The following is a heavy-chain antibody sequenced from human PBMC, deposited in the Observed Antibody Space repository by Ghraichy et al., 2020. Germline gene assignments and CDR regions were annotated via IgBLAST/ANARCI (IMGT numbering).Heavy chain of an antibody. CDR3: ARSKNYKYYYDSSGYFDY. D-gene: IGHD3-22*01. CDR2: INPSGGST. J-gene: IGHJ4*02. CDR1: GYTFTSYY. V-gene: IGHV1-46*01. Sequence: ASVKVSCKASGYTFTSYYMHWVRQAPGQGLEWMGIINPSGGSTSYAQKFQGRVTMTRDTSTSTVYMELSSLRSEDTAVYYCARSKNYKYYYDSSGYFDYWGQGTLVTVSS.